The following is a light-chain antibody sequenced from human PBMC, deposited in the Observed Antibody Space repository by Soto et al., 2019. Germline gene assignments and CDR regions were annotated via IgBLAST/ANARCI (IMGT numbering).Light chain of an antibody. CDR2: TTS. V-gene: IGKV3-15*01. J-gene: IGKJ1*01. Sequence: EIVMTQSPATLSVSPGERAILSCRASQSGTSNLAWYQQKPGQAPRLLIYTTSTRATGIPARFSGSGSQTEFTLTISSLQSEDFAVYYCQQYHKWPLTFGQGTKVEIK. CDR1: QSGTSN. CDR3: QQYHKWPLT.